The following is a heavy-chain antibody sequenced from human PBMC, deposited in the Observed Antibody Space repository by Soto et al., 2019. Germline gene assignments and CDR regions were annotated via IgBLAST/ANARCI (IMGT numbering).Heavy chain of an antibody. CDR3: ATDGDSSGGWYFNGDYFNF. Sequence: GGSLRLSCVGSGITFGSRAMSWVRQAPGEGLEWVSTITDSGGDAKYADSVRGRFAISRDNSKKTLYLQMSSLTAEDSAIYYCATDGDSSGGWYFNGDYFNFWGQGTLVTVSS. CDR2: ITDSGGDA. D-gene: IGHD6-19*01. CDR1: GITFGSRA. V-gene: IGHV3-23*01. J-gene: IGHJ4*02.